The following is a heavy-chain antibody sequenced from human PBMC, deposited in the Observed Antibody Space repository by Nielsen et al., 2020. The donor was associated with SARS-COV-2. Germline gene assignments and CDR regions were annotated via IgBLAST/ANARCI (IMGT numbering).Heavy chain of an antibody. V-gene: IGHV1-2*06. Sequence: ASVKVSCKASGYTFSSYAVTWVRQAPRQGLEWMGRTIPYSGGTNYAQKFQGTVTITRDASISTVYMELTSDDTAVYYCARARATIFGLVMSYGMDVWSQGTAVAVSS. CDR1: GYTFSSYA. CDR3: ARARATIFGLVMSYGMDV. J-gene: IGHJ6*02. D-gene: IGHD3/OR15-3a*01. CDR2: TIPYSGGT.